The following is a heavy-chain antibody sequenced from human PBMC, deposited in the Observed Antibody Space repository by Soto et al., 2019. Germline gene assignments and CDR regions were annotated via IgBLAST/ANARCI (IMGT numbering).Heavy chain of an antibody. CDR2: ISSSSSYK. J-gene: IGHJ3*02. CDR1: GFTISSYR. Sequence: VQLVESGGGLVKPGGSLRLSCAASGFTISSYRMNWVRQAPGKGLEWVSSISSSSSYKDYTDSVKGRFTISRDNAKTALYLQMNSLRAEDTAVYFCARDDPDGWVGTGGLDAFDIWGQGTMVTVSS. V-gene: IGHV3-21*01. CDR3: ARDDPDGWVGTGGLDAFDI. D-gene: IGHD6-19*01.